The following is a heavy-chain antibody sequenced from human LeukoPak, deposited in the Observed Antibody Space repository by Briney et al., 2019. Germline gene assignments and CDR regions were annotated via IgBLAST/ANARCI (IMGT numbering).Heavy chain of an antibody. CDR2: ISYDATRK. D-gene: IGHD2-15*01. CDR3: ARAGDVLVEEYSDF. J-gene: IGHJ4*02. V-gene: IGHV3-30-3*01. CDR1: GFNFSAYA. Sequence: GGSLRLSCAASGFNFSAYAMHWVRQAPGRGLEWVTLISYDATRKSYGDSVQGRFTISRDNAKNTVYLQMNSLRSEDTAVYYCARAGDVLVEEYSDFWGQGTLVTVSS.